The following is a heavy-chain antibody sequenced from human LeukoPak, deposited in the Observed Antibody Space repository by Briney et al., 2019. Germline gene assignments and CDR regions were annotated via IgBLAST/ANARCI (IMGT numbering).Heavy chain of an antibody. J-gene: IGHJ4*02. CDR3: ASGYDILESSFDY. Sequence: GESLKISCKGSGYSFTSYWIGWVRQMPGKGLEWMGIIYPGDSDTRYSPSFQGQVTISADKSISTSYLQWSSLKASDTAMYYCASGYDILESSFDYWGQGTLVTVSS. V-gene: IGHV5-51*01. D-gene: IGHD3-9*01. CDR2: IYPGDSDT. CDR1: GYSFTSYW.